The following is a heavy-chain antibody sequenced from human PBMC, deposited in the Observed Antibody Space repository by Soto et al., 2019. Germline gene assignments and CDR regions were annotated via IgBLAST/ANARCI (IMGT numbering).Heavy chain of an antibody. D-gene: IGHD2-15*01. CDR1: GFTFSDYY. CDR3: AGRYDCSGGSCYNWFDP. CDR2: ISSSGSTI. V-gene: IGHV3-11*01. J-gene: IGHJ5*02. Sequence: LILSCAASGFTFSDYYISWIRHAPVKVLEWVSYISSSGSTIYYADSVKGRFTISRDNAKNSLYLQMNSLRAEDTAVYYCAGRYDCSGGSCYNWFDPWGQGTLVTVSS.